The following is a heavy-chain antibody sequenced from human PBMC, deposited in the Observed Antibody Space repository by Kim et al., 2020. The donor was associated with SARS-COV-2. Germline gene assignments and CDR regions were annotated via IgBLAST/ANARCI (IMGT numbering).Heavy chain of an antibody. Sequence: SVKVSCKASGGTFSSYAISWVRQAPGQGLEWMGGIIPIFGTANYAQKFQGRVTITADESTSTAYMELSSLRSEDTAVYYCARGNVSYEMATGVSGYWGQGTLVTVSS. D-gene: IGHD5-12*01. CDR3: ARGNVSYEMATGVSGY. CDR1: GGTFSSYA. J-gene: IGHJ4*02. V-gene: IGHV1-69*13. CDR2: IIPIFGTA.